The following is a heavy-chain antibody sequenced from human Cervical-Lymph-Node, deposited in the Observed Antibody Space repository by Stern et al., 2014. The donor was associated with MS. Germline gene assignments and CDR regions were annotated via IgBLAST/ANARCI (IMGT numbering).Heavy chain of an antibody. J-gene: IGHJ4*02. CDR3: VREGLEMATL. V-gene: IGHV1-46*03. CDR1: GYTFTSYY. Sequence: VQLVQSGAEVKKPGASVRVSCKASGYTFTSYYMHWVRQAPGQGPEWMGRITPNIGSASYAQKFQGRVAMTSDTSTSTVYMELSSLRSNDPAVYYCVREGLEMATLWGQGTLVTVSS. CDR2: ITPNIGSA. D-gene: IGHD5-24*01.